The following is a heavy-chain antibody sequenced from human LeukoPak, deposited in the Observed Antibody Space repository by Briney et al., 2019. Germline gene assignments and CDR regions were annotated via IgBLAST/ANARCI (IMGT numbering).Heavy chain of an antibody. CDR3: ATERLGAARFNWFDP. V-gene: IGHV1-46*01. CDR2: INPSGGST. D-gene: IGHD6-6*01. J-gene: IGHJ5*02. Sequence: ASVKVSCNASGYTFINYYMHWVRQAPGQGLEWMGLINPSGGSTSYAQKFQGRVTMTRDKSTSTVYMELSSLRSDDTAVYYCATERLGAARFNWFDPWGQGTLVTVSS. CDR1: GYTFINYY.